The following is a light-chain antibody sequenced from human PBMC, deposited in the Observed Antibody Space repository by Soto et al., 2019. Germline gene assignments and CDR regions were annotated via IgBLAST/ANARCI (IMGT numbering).Light chain of an antibody. V-gene: IGKV1-33*01. CDR3: QQYDDPFT. Sequence: DTQMTQSPSSLSASVGDTVTITCQASRDIADSLNWYQQRAGQAPKLLIYDASNLQSGVPARFSGSGTGTSFVLTINSVQPEDFATYYCQQYDDPFTFGGGTKVEIK. CDR2: DAS. CDR1: RDIADS. J-gene: IGKJ4*01.